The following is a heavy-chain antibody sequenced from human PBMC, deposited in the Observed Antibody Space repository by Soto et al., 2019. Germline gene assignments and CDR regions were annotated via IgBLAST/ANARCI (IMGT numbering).Heavy chain of an antibody. CDR1: GYTFTSYG. D-gene: IGHD3-10*01. J-gene: IGHJ4*02. V-gene: IGHV1-18*01. CDR3: EGGWGGEFVYYLDY. Sequence: QVQLVQSGAEVKKPGASVKVSCKASGYTFTSYGISWVRQAPGQGLEWMGWISAYNGNTNYAEKLQGRVTMTTVTAASKAYMELMSLRSDDAAVYYCEGGWGGEFVYYLDYWGQGTLVSVSS. CDR2: ISAYNGNT.